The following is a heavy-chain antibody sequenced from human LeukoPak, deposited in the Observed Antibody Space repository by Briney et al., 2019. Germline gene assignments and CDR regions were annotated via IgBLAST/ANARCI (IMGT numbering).Heavy chain of an antibody. J-gene: IGHJ4*02. CDR1: GSTFDDYA. D-gene: IGHD3-10*01. CDR3: AKDMAAYYYASGNVDY. V-gene: IGHV3-43D*03. CDR2: ISWDGGST. Sequence: SGGSLRLSCAASGSTFDDYALHWVRQAPGKGLEWVSLISWDGGSTYYADSVKGRFTISRDNSKNSLYLQMNSLRAEDTALYYCAKDMAAYYYASGNVDYWGQGTLVTVSS.